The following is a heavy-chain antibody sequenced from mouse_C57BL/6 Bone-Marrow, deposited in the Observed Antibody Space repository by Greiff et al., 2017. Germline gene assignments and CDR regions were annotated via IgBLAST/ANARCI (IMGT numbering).Heavy chain of an antibody. CDR2: IYPRDGST. J-gene: IGHJ2*01. V-gene: IGHV1-85*01. CDR1: GYTFTSYD. Sequence: QVQLQQSGPELVKPGASVKLSCKASGYTFTSYDINWVKQRPGQGLEWIGWIYPRDGSTKSNEKFKGKATFTVDTSSSTAYMELHSLTSEDSAVYVCAISASIYCGGTLDYWGQGATLTVSS. CDR3: AISASIYCGGTLDY. D-gene: IGHD2-13*01.